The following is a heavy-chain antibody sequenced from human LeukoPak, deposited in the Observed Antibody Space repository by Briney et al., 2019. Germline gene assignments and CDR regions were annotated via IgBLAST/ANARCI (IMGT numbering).Heavy chain of an antibody. J-gene: IGHJ5*02. D-gene: IGHD3-10*01. Sequence: GGSLRLSCEASGFAFSDYYMSWIRQAPGKGLEWVSYISSSGGTTHYADSVKGRFTISRDNAKNSLYLQMNSLRAEDTAVYYCARGTSMVRGAPVHPWGQGTLVTVSS. CDR1: GFAFSDYY. CDR3: ARGTSMVRGAPVHP. CDR2: ISSSGGTT. V-gene: IGHV3-11*04.